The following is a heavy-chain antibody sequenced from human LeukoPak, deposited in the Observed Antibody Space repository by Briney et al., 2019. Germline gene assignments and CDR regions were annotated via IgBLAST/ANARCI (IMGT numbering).Heavy chain of an antibody. CDR3: ARVQASGYYT. CDR1: GGSFSGYY. J-gene: IGHJ5*02. D-gene: IGHD3-9*01. Sequence: PSETLSLTCAVYGGSFSGYYWSWIRQPPGKGLEWIGSIYQSGSTYYNPSLKSRVTISVDTSKNQFSLKLSSVTAADTAVYYCARVQASGYYTWGQGTLVTVSS. V-gene: IGHV4-34*01. CDR2: IYQSGST.